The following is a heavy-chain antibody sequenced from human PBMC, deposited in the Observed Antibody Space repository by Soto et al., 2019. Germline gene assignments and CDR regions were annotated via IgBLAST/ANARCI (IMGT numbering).Heavy chain of an antibody. Sequence: PGGSLRLSCAAFGFTFSSYAMSWVRQAPGKGLEWVSAISGRGGSTYYADSVKGRFTISRDNSKHTLYLQMNSLRAEDTAVYYCANTHYDIVATMGENWLEPWGQGTLVTVSS. CDR1: GFTFSSYA. CDR3: ANTHYDIVATMGENWLEP. CDR2: ISGRGGST. V-gene: IGHV3-23*01. J-gene: IGHJ5*02. D-gene: IGHD5-12*01.